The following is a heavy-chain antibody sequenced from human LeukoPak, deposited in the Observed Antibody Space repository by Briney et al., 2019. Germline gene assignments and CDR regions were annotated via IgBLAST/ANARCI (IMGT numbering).Heavy chain of an antibody. CDR1: GGSISSGSYY. D-gene: IGHD2-21*02. Sequence: SETLSLTCTVSGGSISSGSYYWSWIRQPAGKGLEWIGRIYTSGSTNYNPSLKSRVTISVDTSKNQFSLKLSSVTAADTAVYYCVREEVTKFDYWGQGTLVTVSS. CDR2: IYTSGST. V-gene: IGHV4-61*02. J-gene: IGHJ4*02. CDR3: VREEVTKFDY.